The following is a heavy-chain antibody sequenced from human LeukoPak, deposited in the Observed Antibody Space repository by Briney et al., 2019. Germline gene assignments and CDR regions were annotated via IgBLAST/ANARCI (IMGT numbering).Heavy chain of an antibody. Sequence: GGSLRLSCAASGFTFSGYEINWVRQAPGKGLEWISYISASGRTIYYADSVKGRFTISRDNTNNSLYLQMSSLRAEDTAVYYCAREGVTSNLFDYWGQGTLVTVSS. CDR3: AREGVTSNLFDY. D-gene: IGHD2-21*02. J-gene: IGHJ4*02. CDR2: ISASGRTI. V-gene: IGHV3-48*03. CDR1: GFTFSGYE.